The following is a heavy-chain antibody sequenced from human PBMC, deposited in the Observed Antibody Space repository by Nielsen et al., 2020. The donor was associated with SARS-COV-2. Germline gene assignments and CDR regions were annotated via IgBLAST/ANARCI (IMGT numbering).Heavy chain of an antibody. J-gene: IGHJ4*02. CDR3: ARDGYSYGSD. CDR1: GSTFSSYA. Sequence: GESLKISCAASGSTFSSYAMSWVRQAPGKGLEWVSAISGGGGSTYYADSVKGRFTVSRDNSKNTLYLQMNSLRADDTAVYYCARDGYSYGSDWGQGTLVTVSS. V-gene: IGHV3-23*01. CDR2: ISGGGGST. D-gene: IGHD5-18*01.